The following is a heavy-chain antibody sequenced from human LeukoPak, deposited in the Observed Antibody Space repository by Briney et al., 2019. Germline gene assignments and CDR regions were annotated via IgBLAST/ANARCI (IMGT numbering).Heavy chain of an antibody. CDR3: ARVLMVRGFTTGYFDY. V-gene: IGHV1-2*02. CDR2: INPNSGGR. CDR1: GYTFTGYY. J-gene: IGHJ4*02. D-gene: IGHD3-10*01. Sequence: ASVKVSCQASGYTFTGYYLHWVRQAPGQGLEWMGWINPNSGGRNYAQKFQGMVTIIRDTSISTDYMELSRLRSDDTAVEYCARVLMVRGFTTGYFDYWGQGTLVTVSS.